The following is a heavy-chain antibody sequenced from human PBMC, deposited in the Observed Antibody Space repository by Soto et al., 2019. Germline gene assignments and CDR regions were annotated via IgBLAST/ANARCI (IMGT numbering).Heavy chain of an antibody. J-gene: IGHJ4*02. CDR3: AAGAYGDYQPSDY. V-gene: IGHV1-58*01. Sequence: GASVKVSCKASGFTFTSSAVQWVRQARGQRLEWIGWIVVCSGNTNYAQKFQERVTITRDMSTSTAYMELSSLRSEDTAVYYFAAGAYGDYQPSDYWGQGTLVTVSS. D-gene: IGHD4-17*01. CDR1: GFTFTSSA. CDR2: IVVCSGNT.